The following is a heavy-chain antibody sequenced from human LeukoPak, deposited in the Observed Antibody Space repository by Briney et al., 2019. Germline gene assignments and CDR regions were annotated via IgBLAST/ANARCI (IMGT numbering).Heavy chain of an antibody. CDR3: ALVSIWFGELFDGDY. Sequence: ASVKVSCKASGYTFTSYYMHWVRQAPGRGLEWMGIINPSGGSTSYAQKFQGRVTMTRDTSTSTVYMELSSLRSEDTAVYYCALVSIWFGELFDGDYWGQGTLVTVSS. CDR2: INPSGGST. V-gene: IGHV1-46*01. J-gene: IGHJ4*02. CDR1: GYTFTSYY. D-gene: IGHD3-10*01.